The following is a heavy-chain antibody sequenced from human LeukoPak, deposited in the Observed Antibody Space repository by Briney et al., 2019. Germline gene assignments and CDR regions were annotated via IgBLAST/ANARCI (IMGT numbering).Heavy chain of an antibody. CDR3: ARSSTMVRGVMGYFDY. V-gene: IGHV4-28*01. CDR2: IYYSGST. CDR1: GYSISSSNW. Sequence: SDTLSLTCAVSGYSISSSNWWGWIRQPPGKGLEWIGYIYYSGSTYYNPSLKSRVTMSVDTSKNQFSLKLSSVTAVDTAVYYCARSSTMVRGVMGYFDYWGQGTLVTVSS. J-gene: IGHJ4*02. D-gene: IGHD3-10*01.